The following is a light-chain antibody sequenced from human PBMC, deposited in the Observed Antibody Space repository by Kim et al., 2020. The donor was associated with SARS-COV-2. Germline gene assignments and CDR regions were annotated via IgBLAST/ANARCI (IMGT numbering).Light chain of an antibody. CDR1: QSVSSY. V-gene: IGKV3-11*01. Sequence: EVVLTQSPATLSLSPGERATLSCRASQSVSSYLAWYQQKPGQAPRLLIYDASNRATGIPARFTGSGSGTDFSLTISSLEPEDFAVYYCKQRNNWPLTFGGGTKVDIK. J-gene: IGKJ4*01. CDR2: DAS. CDR3: KQRNNWPLT.